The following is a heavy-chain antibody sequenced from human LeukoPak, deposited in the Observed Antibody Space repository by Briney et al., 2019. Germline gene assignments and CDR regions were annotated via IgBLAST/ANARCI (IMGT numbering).Heavy chain of an antibody. CDR1: GYTFTSYY. Sequence: ASVKVSCKASGYTFTSYYMHWVRQATGQGLEWMGWMNPNSGNTGYAQKFQGRVTITRNTSISTAYMELSSLRSEDTAVYYCARGLSAVADNYYYYYYMDVWGKGTTVTVSS. CDR2: MNPNSGNT. V-gene: IGHV1-8*03. CDR3: ARGLSAVADNYYYYYYMDV. J-gene: IGHJ6*03. D-gene: IGHD6-19*01.